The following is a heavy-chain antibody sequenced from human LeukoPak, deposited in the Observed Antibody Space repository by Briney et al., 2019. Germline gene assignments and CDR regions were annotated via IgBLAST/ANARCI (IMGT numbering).Heavy chain of an antibody. CDR1: GFTFSSYV. J-gene: IGHJ4*02. CDR2: IDGNGGST. Sequence: PGGSLRLSCAASGFTFSSYVMNWVRQAPGKGLEWVSGIDGNGGSTHYADSVKGRFTISRDNSKNTLYLQMNSLRAEDTAVYYCARGAGYNYPYYFDYWGQGTLVTVSS. V-gene: IGHV3-23*01. CDR3: ARGAGYNYPYYFDY. D-gene: IGHD5-24*01.